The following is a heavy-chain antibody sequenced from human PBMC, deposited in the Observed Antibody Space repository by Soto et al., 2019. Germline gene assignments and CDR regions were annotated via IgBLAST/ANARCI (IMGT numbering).Heavy chain of an antibody. CDR1: GGSFSGYY. CDR3: ARKGPDYDFWSGPRGWFDP. V-gene: IGHV4-34*01. D-gene: IGHD3-3*01. J-gene: IGHJ5*02. CDR2: INHSGST. Sequence: SETLSLTCAVYGGSFSGYYWSWIRQPPGKGLEWIGEINHSGSTNYNPSLKSRVTISVDTSKNQFSLKLSSVTAADTAVYYCARKGPDYDFWSGPRGWFDPWGQGTLVTVSS.